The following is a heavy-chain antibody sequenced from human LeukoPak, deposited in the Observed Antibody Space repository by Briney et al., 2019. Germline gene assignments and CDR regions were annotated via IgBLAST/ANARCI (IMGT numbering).Heavy chain of an antibody. CDR1: GFTFSRYG. CDR2: IPYDGTNK. J-gene: IGHJ4*02. Sequence: GGSLRLSCAASGFTFSRYGMHWVRQAPGKGLEWVAVIPYDGTNKYYADSVKGRFTISRDNSKNTLYLQMNSLRTDDTAVYYCAKFWTGVAATPAYWGQGTLVTVSS. D-gene: IGHD2-15*01. CDR3: AKFWTGVAATPAY. V-gene: IGHV3-30*18.